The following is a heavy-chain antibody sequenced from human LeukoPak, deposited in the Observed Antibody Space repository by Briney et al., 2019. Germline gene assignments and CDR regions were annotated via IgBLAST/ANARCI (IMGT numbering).Heavy chain of an antibody. CDR1: GYTFTGYY. CDR3: ARLNSAPYCSSTSCHTTYYFGY. Sequence: GASVKVSCKASGYTFTGYYMHWVRQAPGQGLEWMGWINPNSGGTNYAQKFQGRVTMTRDTSISTAYMELSRLRSDDTAVYYCARLNSAPYCSSTSCHTTYYFGYWGQGTLVTVSS. J-gene: IGHJ4*02. D-gene: IGHD2-2*02. V-gene: IGHV1-2*02. CDR2: INPNSGGT.